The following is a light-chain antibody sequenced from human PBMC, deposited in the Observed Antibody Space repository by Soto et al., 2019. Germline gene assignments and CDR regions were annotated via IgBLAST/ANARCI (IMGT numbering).Light chain of an antibody. CDR2: DAS. CDR3: QQYNSYST. J-gene: IGKJ1*01. CDR1: QSISTW. Sequence: EIQMSQSPSTLSASVGDRVTITCRASQSISTWLAWYQQKPGKAPKLLIYDASSLESGVPSRFSGSGSGTEFTLTISSLQPEDFASYYCQQYNSYSTFGQGTKV. V-gene: IGKV1-5*01.